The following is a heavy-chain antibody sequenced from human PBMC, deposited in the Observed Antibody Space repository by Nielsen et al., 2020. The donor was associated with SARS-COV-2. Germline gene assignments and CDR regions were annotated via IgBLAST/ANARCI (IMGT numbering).Heavy chain of an antibody. CDR3: ARRGPYDILTGPFDY. CDR2: IIPIFGTA. Sequence: SVKVSCKASGGTFSSYAISWVRQAPGQGLEWMGGIIPIFGTANYAQKFQGRVTITADESTSTAYMELSSLRSEDTAVYYCARRGPYDILTGPFDYWGQGTLVTVSS. J-gene: IGHJ4*02. CDR1: GGTFSSYA. D-gene: IGHD3-9*01. V-gene: IGHV1-69*13.